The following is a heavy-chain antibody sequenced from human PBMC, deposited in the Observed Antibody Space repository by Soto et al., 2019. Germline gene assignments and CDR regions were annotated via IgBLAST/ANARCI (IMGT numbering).Heavy chain of an antibody. V-gene: IGHV4-34*01. D-gene: IGHD6-13*01. Sequence: SETLSLTCAVYGGYFSGYYWSWIRTPPGKGLEWIGEINHSGSTNYNPSLKSRVTISVDTSKNQFSLKLSSVTAADTAVYYCARGPGGAAAGARWFDPWGQGTLVTVSS. CDR2: INHSGST. J-gene: IGHJ5*02. CDR1: GGYFSGYY. CDR3: ARGPGGAAAGARWFDP.